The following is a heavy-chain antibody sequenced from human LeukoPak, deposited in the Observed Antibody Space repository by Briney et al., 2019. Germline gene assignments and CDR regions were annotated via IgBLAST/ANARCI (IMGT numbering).Heavy chain of an antibody. J-gene: IGHJ4*02. D-gene: IGHD1-26*01. CDR2: IYYSGST. CDR1: GDSISNNGYY. V-gene: IGHV4-39*01. CDR3: ARTIVGYYFDD. Sequence: SETLSLTCTVSGDSISNNGYYWAWIRQPPGKGLEWIGSIYYSGSTYYNPSLKSPVTISVDPSKNQFSLKLSSVTAADTVVYYCARTIVGYYFDDWGQGILVTVSS.